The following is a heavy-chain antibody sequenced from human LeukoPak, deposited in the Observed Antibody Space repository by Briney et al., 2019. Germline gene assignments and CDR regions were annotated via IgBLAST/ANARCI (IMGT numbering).Heavy chain of an antibody. CDR3: SRGPLSGSGNYYPGDY. CDR2: INTDGSIT. Sequence: GGSLRLSCAASGFNFSSYWMHWVRQVPGKGLVWVSRINTDGSITSYADSVKGRFTISRDNAKNTLYLQMNSLRAEDTAVYYCSRGPLSGSGNYYPGDYWGQETLVTVSS. V-gene: IGHV3-74*01. D-gene: IGHD3-10*01. J-gene: IGHJ4*02. CDR1: GFNFSSYW.